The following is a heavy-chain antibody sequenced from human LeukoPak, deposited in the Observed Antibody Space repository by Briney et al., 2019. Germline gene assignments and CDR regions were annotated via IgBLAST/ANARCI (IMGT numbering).Heavy chain of an antibody. CDR1: GGTFSSYA. D-gene: IGHD3-22*01. Sequence: SVKVSCKASGGTFSSYAISWVRQAPGQGLEWVGRIIPIFGTANYAQKFQGRVTITTDKSTSTAYMELSSQRSEDTAVYYCYDSSGYYSSWGQGTLVTVSS. J-gene: IGHJ5*02. V-gene: IGHV1-69*05. CDR3: YDSSGYYSS. CDR2: IIPIFGTA.